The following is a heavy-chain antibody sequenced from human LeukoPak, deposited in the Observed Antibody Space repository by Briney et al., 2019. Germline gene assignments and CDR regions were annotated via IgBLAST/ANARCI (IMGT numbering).Heavy chain of an antibody. J-gene: IGHJ6*03. CDR1: GYTFTSYG. Sequence: ASVKVSCKASGYTFTSYGISWVRQAPGQGLEWMGIINPGGDSTRYAQKFQGRVTMTRDMSTSTVYMDLSSLSSEDTAVYYCARSLRVRGVPDYMDVWGKGTTVIISS. D-gene: IGHD3-10*01. CDR3: ARSLRVRGVPDYMDV. V-gene: IGHV1-46*01. CDR2: INPGGDST.